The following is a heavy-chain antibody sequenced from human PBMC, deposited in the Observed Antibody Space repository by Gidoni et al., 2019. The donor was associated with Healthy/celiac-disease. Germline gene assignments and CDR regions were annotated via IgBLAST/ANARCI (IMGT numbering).Heavy chain of an antibody. D-gene: IGHD2-2*01. Sequence: QVQLQQWGAGLLKPSETLSLTCAVYGGSFSGYYWSWIRQPPGKGLEWIGEINHSGSTNYNPSLKSRVTISVDTSKNQFSLKLSSVTAADTAVYYCARGFRYCSSTSCPSWGQGTLVTVSS. CDR1: GGSFSGYY. CDR3: ARGFRYCSSTSCPS. J-gene: IGHJ5*02. V-gene: IGHV4-34*01. CDR2: INHSGST.